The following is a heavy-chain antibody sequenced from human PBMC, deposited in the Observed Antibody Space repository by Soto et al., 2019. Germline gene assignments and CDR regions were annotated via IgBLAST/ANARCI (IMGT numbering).Heavy chain of an antibody. Sequence: EVQLLESGGGLVQPGGSLRLSCVASGFTFRTNGMSWVRQTPGKGLAWVSAITSSGGSTYYADSVKGRFTISRDNSKNTLYLQMNSRRADDTAVYHCVKHYTFQDVFDMWGQGTMVTVSS. CDR2: ITSSGGST. D-gene: IGHD3-10*01. V-gene: IGHV3-23*01. J-gene: IGHJ3*02. CDR1: GFTFRTNG. CDR3: VKHYTFQDVFDM.